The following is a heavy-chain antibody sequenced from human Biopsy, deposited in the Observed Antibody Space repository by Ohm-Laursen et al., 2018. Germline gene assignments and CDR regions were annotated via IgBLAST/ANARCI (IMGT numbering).Heavy chain of an antibody. Sequence: SSVKVSCKASGGMFNSYTINWLRQAPGQGPQWMGGIMSLYNTTNYAQKFWDRITVTADKSTNTVYMTLSSLTSEDTAVYFCARGLGGYDYWYFDLWGRGTLVIVSS. V-gene: IGHV1-69*06. CDR3: ARGLGGYDYWYFDL. CDR2: IMSLYNTT. CDR1: GGMFNSYT. J-gene: IGHJ2*01. D-gene: IGHD5-12*01.